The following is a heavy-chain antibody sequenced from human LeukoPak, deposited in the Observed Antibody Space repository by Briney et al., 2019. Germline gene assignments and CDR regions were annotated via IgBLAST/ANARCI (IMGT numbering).Heavy chain of an antibody. V-gene: IGHV1-24*01. Sequence: ASVKVSCKVSGYTLTELSMHWVRQAPGKGLEWMGGFDPEDGETIYAQKFQGRVTMTEDTYTDTAYMELSSLGSEDTAVYYCATRAVPAAPQKYYYYYMDVWGKGTTVTVSS. D-gene: IGHD2-2*01. CDR2: FDPEDGET. CDR1: GYTLTELS. J-gene: IGHJ6*03. CDR3: ATRAVPAAPQKYYYYYMDV.